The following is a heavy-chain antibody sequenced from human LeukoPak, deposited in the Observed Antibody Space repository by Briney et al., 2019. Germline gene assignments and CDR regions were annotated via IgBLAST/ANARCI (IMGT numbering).Heavy chain of an antibody. CDR2: TYYRSKWYN. V-gene: IGHV6-1*01. D-gene: IGHD6-13*01. J-gene: IGHJ6*03. CDR3: AREHHPPIWYSSSWYLPDVVMDV. Sequence: SQTLSLTCAISGDSVSSNSAAWNWTRQSPSRGLEWLGRTYYRSKWYNDYAVSVKSRITINPDTSKNQFSLQLNAVTPEDTAVYYCAREHHPPIWYSSSWYLPDVVMDVWGKGTTVTVSS. CDR1: GDSVSSNSAA.